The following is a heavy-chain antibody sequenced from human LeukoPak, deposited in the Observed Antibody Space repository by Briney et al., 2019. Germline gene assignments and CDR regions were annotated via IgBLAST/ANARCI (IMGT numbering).Heavy chain of an antibody. V-gene: IGHV5-51*01. D-gene: IGHD2-2*01. CDR3: ARQWGDCSSTSCYSAY. Sequence: GESLKISCKGSGYSFASYWIAWVRQMPGKGLEWMGIIYPGDSDTRYSPSFQGQVTISADKSISTAYLQWSSLKASDPAIYYCARQWGDCSSTSCYSAYWGQGTLVTVSS. CDR1: GYSFASYW. CDR2: IYPGDSDT. J-gene: IGHJ4*02.